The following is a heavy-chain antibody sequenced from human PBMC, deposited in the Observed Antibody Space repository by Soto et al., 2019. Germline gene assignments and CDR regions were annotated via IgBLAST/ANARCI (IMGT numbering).Heavy chain of an antibody. CDR2: IYSTGST. D-gene: IGHD2-21*02. V-gene: IGHV4-39*07. Sequence: SETLSLTCTVSGGSISSSLFYWGWIRQPPGKGLEWIGNIYSTGSTDYNPSLKSRVTVSVDTSKNQFSLKLNSVTAADTAVYYCARDLWGYCGTDCYPLDVWGQGTTVTVSS. J-gene: IGHJ6*02. CDR3: ARDLWGYCGTDCYPLDV. CDR1: GGSISSSLFY.